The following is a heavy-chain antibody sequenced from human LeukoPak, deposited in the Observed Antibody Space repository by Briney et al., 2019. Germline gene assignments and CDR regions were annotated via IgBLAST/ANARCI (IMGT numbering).Heavy chain of an antibody. Sequence: KPSETLSLTCTVSVGSISSYYWSWIRQPPGKGLEWIGYIYYSGSTNYNPSLKSRVTISVDTSKNQFSLKLSSVTAADTAVYYCARSAGITGTRAWFDPWGQGTLVTVSS. V-gene: IGHV4-59*08. CDR3: ARSAGITGTRAWFDP. CDR2: IYYSGST. D-gene: IGHD1-20*01. J-gene: IGHJ5*02. CDR1: VGSISSYY.